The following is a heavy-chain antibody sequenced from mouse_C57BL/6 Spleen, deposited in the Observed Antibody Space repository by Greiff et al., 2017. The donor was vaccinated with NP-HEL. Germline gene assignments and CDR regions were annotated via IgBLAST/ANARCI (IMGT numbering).Heavy chain of an antibody. V-gene: IGHV1-82*01. D-gene: IGHD2-5*01. CDR1: GYAFSSSW. CDR2: IYPGDGDT. Sequence: VQLQQSGPELVKPGASVKISCKASGYAFSSSWMNWVKQRHGKGLEWIGRIYPGDGDTNYNGKFKGKATLTADKSSSTAYMQLSSLTSEDSAVYFCASSYYSNDGYAMDYWGQGTSVTVSS. CDR3: ASSYYSNDGYAMDY. J-gene: IGHJ4*01.